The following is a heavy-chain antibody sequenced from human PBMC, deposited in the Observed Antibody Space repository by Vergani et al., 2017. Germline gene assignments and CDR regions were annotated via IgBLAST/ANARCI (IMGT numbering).Heavy chain of an antibody. V-gene: IGHV4-31*03. D-gene: IGHD3-10*01. CDR2: IYYSGST. J-gene: IGHJ4*02. CDR3: ARGTAGYYGSGRDFDY. Sequence: QVQLQESGPGLVKPSQTLSLTCTVSGGSISSGDYYWSWIRQHPGKGLEWIGYIYYSGSTYYNPSLKSRVTVSVDTSKNQFSLKLSSVTAADTAVYYCARGTAGYYGSGRDFDYWGQGTLVTVSS. CDR1: GGSISSGDYY.